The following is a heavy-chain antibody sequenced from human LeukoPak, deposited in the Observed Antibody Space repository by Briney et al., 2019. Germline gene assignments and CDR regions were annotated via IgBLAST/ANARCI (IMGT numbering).Heavy chain of an antibody. J-gene: IGHJ3*02. V-gene: IGHV3-74*03. CDR2: IKTDGSDM. Sequence: GGSLRLSCAAAGFTFSNYWMHWVRQAPGKGLVWVAAIKTDGSDMQYADSVKGRFAISRDNSKNTLYLQMNSLRAEDTAVYYCARDDLITMIVVVITAINAFDIWGQGTMVTVSS. CDR1: GFTFSNYW. D-gene: IGHD3-22*01. CDR3: ARDDLITMIVVVITAINAFDI.